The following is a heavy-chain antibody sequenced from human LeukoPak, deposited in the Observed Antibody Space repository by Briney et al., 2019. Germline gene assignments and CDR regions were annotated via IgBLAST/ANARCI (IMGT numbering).Heavy chain of an antibody. Sequence: GGSLRLSCAASGFTFSSYSMNWVRQAPGKGLEWVSYISSSSSTIYYADSVKGGFTISRDNAKNTLYLQMNSLRAEDTAVYYCARAGSDYDFWSGYRLDFDYWGQGTLVTVSS. J-gene: IGHJ4*02. CDR2: ISSSSSTI. CDR3: ARAGSDYDFWSGYRLDFDY. CDR1: GFTFSSYS. D-gene: IGHD3-3*01. V-gene: IGHV3-48*04.